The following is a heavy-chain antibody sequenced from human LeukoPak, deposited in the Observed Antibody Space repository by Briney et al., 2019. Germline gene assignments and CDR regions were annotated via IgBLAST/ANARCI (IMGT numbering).Heavy chain of an antibody. J-gene: IGHJ6*03. Sequence: SETLSLTCTVSGGSISSSSYYWGWIRQPPGKGLEWIGSIYYSGSTYYNPSLKSRVTISVDTSKNQFSLKLSSVTAADTAVYYCASAGGGGLRYVRYYYYMDVWGKGTTVTVSS. D-gene: IGHD5-12*01. CDR3: ASAGGGGLRYVRYYYYMDV. CDR2: IYYSGST. V-gene: IGHV4-39*07. CDR1: GGSISSSSYY.